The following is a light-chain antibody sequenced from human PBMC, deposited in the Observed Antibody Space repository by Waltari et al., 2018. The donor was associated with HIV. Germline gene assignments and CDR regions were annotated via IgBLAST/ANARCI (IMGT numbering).Light chain of an antibody. V-gene: IGLV2-14*01. CDR2: GVN. CDR3: SSYTNSDILL. CDR1: NTDLGLYTL. Sequence: QSALTQPASVSGSPGQSITISCTGANTDLGLYTLVSLYRQHPDKAPQLVIYGVNTRPSGVSDRFSGSKSGNTASLTISSLQAEDEADYYCSSYTNSDILLFGGGTKLTVL. J-gene: IGLJ2*01.